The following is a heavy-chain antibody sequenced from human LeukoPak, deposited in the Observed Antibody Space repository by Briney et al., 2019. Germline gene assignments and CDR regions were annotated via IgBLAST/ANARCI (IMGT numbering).Heavy chain of an antibody. CDR1: GYTFTGYY. Sequence: ASVKVSCKASGYTFTGYYMHWVRQAPGQGLEWMGWINPNSGGTNYAQKFQGRVTMTRDTSISTAYMELSRLRSDDTAVYYCARDLTYYYGSGSYRWGQGTLVTVSS. CDR2: INPNSGGT. CDR3: ARDLTYYYGSGSYR. J-gene: IGHJ4*02. D-gene: IGHD3-10*01. V-gene: IGHV1-2*02.